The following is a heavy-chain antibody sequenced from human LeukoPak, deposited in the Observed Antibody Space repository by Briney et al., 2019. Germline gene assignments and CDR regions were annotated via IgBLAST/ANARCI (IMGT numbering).Heavy chain of an antibody. Sequence: AASVKVSCKASGYTFTSYHMHWVRQAPGQGLEWIGIINPTGHSTNSAQNFQGRVTMTTDTTTTTVYMELNRLKFEDTAVYYCAREGFVGPFDFWGQGTLVTVSS. CDR2: INPTGHST. CDR3: AREGFVGPFDF. J-gene: IGHJ4*02. CDR1: GYTFTSYH. D-gene: IGHD1-26*01. V-gene: IGHV1-46*01.